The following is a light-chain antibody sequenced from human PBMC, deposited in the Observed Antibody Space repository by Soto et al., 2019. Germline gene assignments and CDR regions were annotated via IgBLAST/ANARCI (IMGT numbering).Light chain of an antibody. J-gene: IGLJ2*01. Sequence: QSALTQPASVSGSPGQSITISCTGTRSDVGRYNYVSWYLQHPGKAPKLLIYEVTYRPSGVSTRFSASKSGSTASLTISGIQAEDEADYYCSSYSTTSSPHVLFGGGTKLTVL. CDR2: EVT. CDR1: RSDVGRYNY. CDR3: SSYSTTSSPHVL. V-gene: IGLV2-14*01.